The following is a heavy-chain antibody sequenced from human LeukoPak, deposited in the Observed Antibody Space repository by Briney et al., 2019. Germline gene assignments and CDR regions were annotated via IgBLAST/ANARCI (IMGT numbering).Heavy chain of an antibody. CDR1: GGTFSSYA. CDR3: ARDAAVITIFGVVIQYFDY. V-gene: IGHV1-69*05. D-gene: IGHD3-3*01. CDR2: IIPIFGTA. J-gene: IGHJ4*02. Sequence: SVKVSCKASGGTFSSYAISWVRQAPGQGLEWMGGIIPIFGTANYAQKLQGRVTMTTDTSTSTAYMELRSLRSDDTAVYYCARDAAVITIFGVVIQYFDYWGQGTLVTVSS.